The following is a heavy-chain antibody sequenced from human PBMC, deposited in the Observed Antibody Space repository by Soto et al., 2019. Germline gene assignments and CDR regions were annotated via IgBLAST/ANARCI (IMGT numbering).Heavy chain of an antibody. CDR2: ISSSGNSI. CDR1: GFTFSDYY. Sequence: QVQLVESGGGLVKPGGSLRLSCAASGFTFSDYYMIWIRQAPGKGLEWVSYISSSGNSIYYADSVKGRFTISRDSAKKSLYLQMNSLRAEDTAVYYCARDYSDSSGFFGDYYGMDVWGQGTTVTVSS. J-gene: IGHJ6*01. CDR3: ARDYSDSSGFFGDYYGMDV. D-gene: IGHD3-22*01. V-gene: IGHV3-11*01.